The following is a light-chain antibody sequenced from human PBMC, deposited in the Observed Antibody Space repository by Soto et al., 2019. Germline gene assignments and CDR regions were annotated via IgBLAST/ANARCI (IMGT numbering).Light chain of an antibody. V-gene: IGKV3-11*01. CDR3: QQRSNWPPVT. Sequence: EIVLTQSPATLSLSPGERATLSCRASQSVSSYLAWYQQKPGQAPRLLIYDASNRATGIPARFSGSGSGTDFTITIRSLEPEDFAIYYCQQRSNWPPVTFVGGTKVEIK. J-gene: IGKJ4*01. CDR1: QSVSSY. CDR2: DAS.